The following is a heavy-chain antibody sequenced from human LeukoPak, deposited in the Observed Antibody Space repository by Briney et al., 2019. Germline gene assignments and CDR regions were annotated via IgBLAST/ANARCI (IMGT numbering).Heavy chain of an antibody. CDR1: GFTFSSYG. CDR3: ARDWGYSSSPVYYFDY. V-gene: IGHV3-33*08. D-gene: IGHD6-13*01. Sequence: GGSLRLSCAASGFTFSSYGMHWVRQAPGKGLEWVAVIWYDGSNKYYADSVKGRFTISRDNSKNTLYLQMNSLRAEDTAVYYCARDWGYSSSPVYYFDYWGQGTLVTVSS. J-gene: IGHJ4*02. CDR2: IWYDGSNK.